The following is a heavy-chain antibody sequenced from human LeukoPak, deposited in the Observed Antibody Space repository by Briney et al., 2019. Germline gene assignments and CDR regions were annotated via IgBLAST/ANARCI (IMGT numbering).Heavy chain of an antibody. D-gene: IGHD2-2*01. CDR3: ARGNIVVVPAALGV. V-gene: IGHV4-34*01. Sequence: SETLSLTCAVYGGSFSGYYWSWIRQPPGKGLEWIGEINHSGSTNYNPSLKSRVTISVDTSKNQFSLKLSSVTAADTAVYYCARGNIVVVPAALGVWGQGTTVTVSS. CDR1: GGSFSGYY. J-gene: IGHJ6*02. CDR2: INHSGST.